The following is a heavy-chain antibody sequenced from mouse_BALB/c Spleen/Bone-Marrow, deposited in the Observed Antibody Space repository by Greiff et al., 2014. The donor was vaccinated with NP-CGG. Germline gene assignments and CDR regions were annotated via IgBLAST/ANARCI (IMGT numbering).Heavy chain of an antibody. J-gene: IGHJ2*01. Sequence: VQLQQSGPGLVAPPQSLSITCTVSGFSLTDYGVSWIRQPPGKGLEWLGVIWGGGITYYNSTLKSRLSISKDSSKSQAFLKMNSLQTDDTAMYYCAKHDTTVVVDYWGQGTTLTVSS. CDR3: AKHDTTVVVDY. D-gene: IGHD1-1*01. CDR1: GFSLTDYG. CDR2: IWGGGIT. V-gene: IGHV2-6-5*01.